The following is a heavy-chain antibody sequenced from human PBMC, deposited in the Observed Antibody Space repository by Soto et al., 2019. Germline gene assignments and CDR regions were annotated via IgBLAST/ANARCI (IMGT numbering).Heavy chain of an antibody. CDR1: GGSISSSSYY. D-gene: IGHD6-13*01. CDR2: IYYSGST. Sequence: TSETLSLTCTVSGGSISSSSYYWGWIRQPPGKGLEWIGSIYYSGSTYYNPSLKSRVTISVDTSKNQFSLKLSSVTAADTAVYYCARLGAYIAAAGTNWFDPWGQGTLVTV. V-gene: IGHV4-39*01. J-gene: IGHJ5*02. CDR3: ARLGAYIAAAGTNWFDP.